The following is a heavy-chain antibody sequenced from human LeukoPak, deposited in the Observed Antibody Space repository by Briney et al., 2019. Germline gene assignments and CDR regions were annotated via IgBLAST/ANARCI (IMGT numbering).Heavy chain of an antibody. CDR1: GGSISSYY. Sequence: SETLSLTCTVSGGSISSYYWSWIRQPPGKGLEWIGYIYYSGSTNYNPSLKSRVTISVDTSKNQFSLKLSSVTAADTAVYYCARHGYSSSWYFINWFDPWGQGTLVTVSS. V-gene: IGHV4-59*08. D-gene: IGHD6-13*01. CDR3: ARHGYSSSWYFINWFDP. CDR2: IYYSGST. J-gene: IGHJ5*02.